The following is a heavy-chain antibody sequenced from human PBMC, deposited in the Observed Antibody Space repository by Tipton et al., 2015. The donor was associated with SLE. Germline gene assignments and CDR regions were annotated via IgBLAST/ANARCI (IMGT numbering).Heavy chain of an antibody. CDR2: MNPNSGNT. Sequence: QLVQSGAEVKKPGASVKVSCKASGHTFTSYDINWVRQATGQGLEWMGWMNPNSGNTGYAQKFQGRVTMTRDTSISTAYMELSRLISDDTAVYYCARDRAYCGGDCYSDYWGQGTLVTVSS. J-gene: IGHJ4*02. D-gene: IGHD2-21*01. CDR1: GHTFTSYD. V-gene: IGHV1-8*02. CDR3: ARDRAYCGGDCYSDY.